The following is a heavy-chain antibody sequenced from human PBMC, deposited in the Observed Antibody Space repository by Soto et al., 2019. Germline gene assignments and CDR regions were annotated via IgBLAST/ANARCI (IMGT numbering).Heavy chain of an antibody. Sequence: QVQLVQSGAEVKKPGASVKVSCKASGYTFTGYYMHWVRQAPGQGPEWMGWINPNSGGTTYAQKLQGRVTVTRDTSISTAYMELSSLRSDDTAVYYCARGGSSSLGYWGQGTLVTVSS. CDR1: GYTFTGYY. J-gene: IGHJ4*02. CDR3: ARGGSSSLGY. CDR2: INPNSGGT. V-gene: IGHV1-2*02. D-gene: IGHD6-6*01.